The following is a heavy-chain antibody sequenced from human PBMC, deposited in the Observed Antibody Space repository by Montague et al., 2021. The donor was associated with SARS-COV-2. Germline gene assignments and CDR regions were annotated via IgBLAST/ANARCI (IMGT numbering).Heavy chain of an antibody. CDR2: SNHSGGT. CDR1: GGSFSGYC. CDR3: ARGLSGSCSGGWVPVALFDFYYYMDV. J-gene: IGHJ6*03. Sequence: SETLSLTCAVYGGSFSGYCWSWIRRPPGKGLEWIGESNHSGGTNYNPDLKGRVTISVDTSKTQFSLKLTSVTAADTAVYYCARGLSGSCSGGWVPVALFDFYYYMDVWGQGTTVTVSS. V-gene: IGHV4-34*01. D-gene: IGHD6-25*01.